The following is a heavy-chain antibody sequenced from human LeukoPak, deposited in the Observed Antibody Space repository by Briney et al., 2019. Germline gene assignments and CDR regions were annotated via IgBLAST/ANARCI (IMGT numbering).Heavy chain of an antibody. D-gene: IGHD6-6*01. V-gene: IGHV1-18*01. CDR2: ISAYNGNT. Sequence: ASVNVSCKASGYTFTSYGISWVRQAPGQGLEWMGWISAYNGNTSYAQKLQGRVTMNTDTSTSTAYMELRSLRSDDTAVYYCARDFGIAARPTVDYYYYMDVWGKGTTVTVSS. CDR1: GYTFTSYG. J-gene: IGHJ6*03. CDR3: ARDFGIAARPTVDYYYYMDV.